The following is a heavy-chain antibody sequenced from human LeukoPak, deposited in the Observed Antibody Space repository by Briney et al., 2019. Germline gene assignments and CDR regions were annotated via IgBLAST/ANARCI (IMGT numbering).Heavy chain of an antibody. V-gene: IGHV3-53*04. CDR2: LHAAGGT. D-gene: IGHD3-22*01. J-gene: IGHJ4*02. CDR3: AREGYDSSGYPRLLDY. Sequence: GGSLRLSCAASGLTVSSNYITWVRQPPGKGLEWVSVLHAAGGTYYADSVKGRFAISRHISKNTVYLQMNSLRAEDTAVYYCAREGYDSSGYPRLLDYWGQGTLVTVSS. CDR1: GLTVSSNY.